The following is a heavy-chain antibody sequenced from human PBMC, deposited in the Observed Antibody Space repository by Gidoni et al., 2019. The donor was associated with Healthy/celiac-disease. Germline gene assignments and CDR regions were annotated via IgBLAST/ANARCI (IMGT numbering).Heavy chain of an antibody. CDR1: GYTFTNYA. CDR2: INAGNGNT. CDR3: ARLRGSQTYLDVFDI. Sequence: QVQLVQSGAEVKKPGASVKVSCKASGYTFTNYAMHWVRQAPGQRFEWMGWINAGNGNTKYSQKFQGRVTITRDTSASTAYMDLSSLRSEDTAVYYCARLRGSQTYLDVFDIWGQGTMVTVSS. J-gene: IGHJ3*02. D-gene: IGHD1-26*01. V-gene: IGHV1-3*01.